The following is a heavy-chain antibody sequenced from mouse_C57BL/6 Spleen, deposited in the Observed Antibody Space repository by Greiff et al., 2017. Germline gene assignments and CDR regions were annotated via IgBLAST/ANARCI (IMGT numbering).Heavy chain of an antibody. D-gene: IGHD4-1*01. J-gene: IGHJ4*01. V-gene: IGHV5-9*01. CDR1: GFTFSSYT. Sequence: EVQLVESGGGLVKPGGSLKLSCAASGFTFSSYTMSWVRQTPEKRLEWVATISGGGGNTYYPDSVKGRFTISRDNAKNTLYLQMSSLRSEDTALYYCARHAGNAMDYWGQGTSVTVSS. CDR2: ISGGGGNT. CDR3: ARHAGNAMDY.